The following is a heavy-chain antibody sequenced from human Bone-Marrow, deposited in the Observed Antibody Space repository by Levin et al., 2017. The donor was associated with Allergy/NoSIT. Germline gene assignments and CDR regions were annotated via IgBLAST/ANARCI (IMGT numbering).Heavy chain of an antibody. D-gene: IGHD3-9*01. CDR3: ASGDILSGFYDLGAFDI. J-gene: IGHJ3*02. Sequence: SETLSLTCKVSGGSIGSFYWTWIRQPPGRGLEYIGYIYYSRSTSYNPSLSSRVTMSVDTSKNHLSLKLTSVTAADTAVYYCASGDILSGFYDLGAFDIWGQGIMVTVSS. V-gene: IGHV4-59*01. CDR2: IYYSRST. CDR1: GGSIGSFY.